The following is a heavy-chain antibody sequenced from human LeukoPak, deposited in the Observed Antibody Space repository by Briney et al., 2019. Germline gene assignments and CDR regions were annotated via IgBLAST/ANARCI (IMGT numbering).Heavy chain of an antibody. CDR2: ISYDGSNK. D-gene: IGHD3-22*01. CDR3: ARDMYYYDSSGCFDI. CDR1: GFTFSSYG. Sequence: GGSLRLSCAASGFTFSSYGMHWVRQAPGKGLEWVAVISYDGSNKYYADSVKGRFTISRDNSKNTLYLQMNSLRAEDTAVYYCARDMYYYDSSGCFDIWGQGTMVTVSS. V-gene: IGHV3-30*03. J-gene: IGHJ3*02.